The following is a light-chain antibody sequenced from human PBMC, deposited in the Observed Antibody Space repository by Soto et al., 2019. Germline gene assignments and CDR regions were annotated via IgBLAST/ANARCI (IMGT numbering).Light chain of an antibody. V-gene: IGKV3-20*01. CDR2: GAS. Sequence: EIVLTQSPGTLSLSPGERATLSCRASQSVSSSYLAWYQQKPGQAPRLLIYGASSRATGIPDRFSGSGSETDFSISISRLEPEDFAVNNSEQHGRSPGATFGAGTKEDIK. CDR3: EQHGRSPGAT. J-gene: IGKJ3*01. CDR1: QSVSSSY.